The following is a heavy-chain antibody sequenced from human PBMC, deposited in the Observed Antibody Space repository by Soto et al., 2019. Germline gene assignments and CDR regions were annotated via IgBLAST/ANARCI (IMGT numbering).Heavy chain of an antibody. CDR1: WYRFSTYS. CDR3: ERVLCLSSICYTGSRTFFDD. V-gene: IGHV5-51*01. Sequence: GESLKIWCKGSWYRFSTYSIAWLRQMPGKGLEWLGVIYRFASDARYSRSFQGQVTISCEXSISTADLQWSSMKASDTAMYYCERVLCLSSICYTGSRTFFDDRGQGPLVTVTS. CDR2: IYRFASDA. J-gene: IGHJ4*02. D-gene: IGHD2-2*02.